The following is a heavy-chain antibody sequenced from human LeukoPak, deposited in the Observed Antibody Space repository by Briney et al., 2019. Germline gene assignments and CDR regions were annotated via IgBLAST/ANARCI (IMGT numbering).Heavy chain of an antibody. V-gene: IGHV4-61*08. Sequence: SETLSLTCTVSGGSISSGGYYWSWIRQHPGKGLEWIGYIYYSGSTNYNPSLKSRVTISVDTSKNQFSLKLSSVTAADTAVYYCARGDYYDSTAYFDYWGQGTLVTVSS. CDR2: IYYSGST. D-gene: IGHD3-22*01. J-gene: IGHJ4*02. CDR1: GGSISSGGYY. CDR3: ARGDYYDSTAYFDY.